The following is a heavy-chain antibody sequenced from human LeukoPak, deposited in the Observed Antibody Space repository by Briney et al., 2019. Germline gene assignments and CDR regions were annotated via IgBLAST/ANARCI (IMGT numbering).Heavy chain of an antibody. D-gene: IGHD3-10*01. V-gene: IGHV3-7*01. CDR2: IKEDGSQK. J-gene: IGHJ4*02. CDR1: GFTFSSYW. CDR3: ARDVGLSGYYGSGSYLDY. Sequence: GGSLRLSCAASGFTFSSYWMTWVRQAPGKGPEWVANIKEDGSQKYYVDSVRGRFTISRDNAKNSLFLQMNSLRAEDTAVYYCARDVGLSGYYGSGSYLDYWGQGTLVTVSS.